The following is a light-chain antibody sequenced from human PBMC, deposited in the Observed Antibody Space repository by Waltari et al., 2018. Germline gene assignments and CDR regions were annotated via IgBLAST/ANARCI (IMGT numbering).Light chain of an antibody. Sequence: EIVLTQSPATLSLSPGEGATLSCRASQSITTSLAWYQQKPGQAPRLLIYDASKRATGIPGRFSGSGSGTDFTLTISSLEPEDFAVYYCLQRSNWSFGQGTRLEIK. J-gene: IGKJ5*01. V-gene: IGKV3-11*01. CDR3: LQRSNWS. CDR1: QSITTS. CDR2: DAS.